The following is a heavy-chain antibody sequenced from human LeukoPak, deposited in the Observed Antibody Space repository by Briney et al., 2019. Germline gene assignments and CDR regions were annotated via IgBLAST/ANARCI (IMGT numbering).Heavy chain of an antibody. Sequence: GSVKVSCKASGYTFTNYDINWVRQATGQGLEWMGWINPNSGNTGYVQKFQGRVTMTRSTSISTAYMELSSLGLEDTAVYYCARGPHYYDTSGYDSRFDYWGQGTLVTVSS. J-gene: IGHJ4*02. D-gene: IGHD3-22*01. V-gene: IGHV1-8*01. CDR2: INPNSGNT. CDR3: ARGPHYYDTSGYDSRFDY. CDR1: GYTFTNYD.